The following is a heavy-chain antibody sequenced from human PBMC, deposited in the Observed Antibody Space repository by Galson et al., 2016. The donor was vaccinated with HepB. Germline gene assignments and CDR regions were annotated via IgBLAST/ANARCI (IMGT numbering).Heavy chain of an antibody. V-gene: IGHV6-1*01. J-gene: IGHJ6*02. CDR2: TYYRSKWYN. CDR3: ARHPGSSSSWQKPKKIYYSYYGMDV. D-gene: IGHD6-13*01. Sequence: CAISGDSVSSNSAAWNWIRQSPSRGLEWLGRTYYRSKWYNDYAVSVKSRITINPDTSKNQFSLHLNSVTPEDTAVDYCARHPGSSSSWQKPKKIYYSYYGMDVWGQGTTVTVSS. CDR1: GDSVSSNSAA.